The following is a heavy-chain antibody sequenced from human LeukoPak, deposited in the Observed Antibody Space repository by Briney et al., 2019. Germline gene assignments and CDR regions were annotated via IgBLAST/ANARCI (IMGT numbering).Heavy chain of an antibody. CDR3: ARAPGPERYSSGWYGGAFDY. V-gene: IGHV3-7*05. D-gene: IGHD6-19*01. CDR2: IKQDGSEK. Sequence: GGSLRLSSAASGFTFSSYAMSWVRQDPGKGLECVANIKQDGSEKYYVDSVKGRFTISRDNAKNSLYLQMNILRAEDTAVYYCARAPGPERYSSGWYGGAFDYWGQGTLVTVSS. CDR1: GFTFSSYA. J-gene: IGHJ4*02.